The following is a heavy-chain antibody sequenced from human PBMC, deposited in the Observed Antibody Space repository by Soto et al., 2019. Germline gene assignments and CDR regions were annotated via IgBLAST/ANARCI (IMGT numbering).Heavy chain of an antibody. J-gene: IGHJ5*02. CDR1: GGTFSSYT. CDR3: ARVRGVGWGIDP. Sequence: GASVKVSCKASGGTFSSYTISWVRQAPGQGLEWMGRIIPILGIANYAQKFQGRVTITADKSTSTAYMELSSLRSEDTAVYYCARVRGVGWGIDPWGQGTLVTVSS. V-gene: IGHV1-69*02. D-gene: IGHD7-27*01. CDR2: IIPILGIA.